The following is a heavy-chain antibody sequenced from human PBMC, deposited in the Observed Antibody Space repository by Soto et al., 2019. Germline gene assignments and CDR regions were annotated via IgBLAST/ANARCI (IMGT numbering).Heavy chain of an antibody. CDR2: IYYSGST. J-gene: IGHJ5*02. Sequence: SETLSLTCTFSGGSIISSSSYWGWIRQPPGKGLEWIGSIYYSGSTYYNPSLKSRVTISVDTSKNQFSLKLSSVTAADTAIYYCARHLTTFGAFNWFDPWGQGTQVTVSS. V-gene: IGHV4-39*01. CDR1: GGSIISSSSY. D-gene: IGHD3-3*01. CDR3: ARHLTTFGAFNWFDP.